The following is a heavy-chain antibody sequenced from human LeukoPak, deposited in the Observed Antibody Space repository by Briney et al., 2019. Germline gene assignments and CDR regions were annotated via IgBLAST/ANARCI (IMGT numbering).Heavy chain of an antibody. CDR1: GGTFSSYA. CDR3: AGGYSYGFDDHDY. V-gene: IGHV1-69*06. J-gene: IGHJ4*02. Sequence: GASVKVSCKASGGTFSSYAISWVRQAPGQGLEWMGGIIPIFGTANYAQKFQGRVTITADKSTSTAYMELSSLRSEDTAVYYCAGGYSYGFDDHDYWGQGTLVTVSS. D-gene: IGHD5-18*01. CDR2: IIPIFGTA.